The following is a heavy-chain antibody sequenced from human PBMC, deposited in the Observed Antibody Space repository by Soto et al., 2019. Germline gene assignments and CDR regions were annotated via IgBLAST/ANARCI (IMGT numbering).Heavy chain of an antibody. Sequence: QITLKESGPPLVKPTQTLTLTCAFSGFSLSSSGGGVGWIRQPPGKALEWLALIYWDDDKRYSPFPKNRLTMSKDTTTNQVVTRMANMDPVDTATFYCADSGCGGNSAWFDPWGQGTLVTVSS. J-gene: IGHJ5*02. V-gene: IGHV2-5*02. D-gene: IGHD2-21*02. CDR2: IYWDDDK. CDR1: GFSLSSSGGG. CDR3: ADSGCGGNSAWFDP.